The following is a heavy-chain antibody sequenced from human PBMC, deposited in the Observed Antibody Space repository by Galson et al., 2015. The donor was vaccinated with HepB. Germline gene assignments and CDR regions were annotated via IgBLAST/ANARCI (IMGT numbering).Heavy chain of an antibody. J-gene: IGHJ4*02. V-gene: IGHV4-59*08. CDR2: IYYSGST. CDR3: ARTMIGVIDY. CDR1: GSISSYY. Sequence: GSISSYYWSWIRQPPGKGLEWIGYIYYSGSTNYNPSLKSRVTISIDTSKKQFSLKLSSVTAADTAVYYCARTMIGVIDYWGQGTLVTVSS. D-gene: IGHD3-10*02.